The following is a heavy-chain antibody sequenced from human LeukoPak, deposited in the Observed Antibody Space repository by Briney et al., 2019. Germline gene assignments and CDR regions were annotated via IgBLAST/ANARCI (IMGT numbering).Heavy chain of an antibody. J-gene: IGHJ4*02. Sequence: PGGSLRLSCAASGLTFSSYWMHWVRQVPEKGLVWVSRVNPDGSSITYANSVKGRFTSSRDNAKNTLYLQMNRLRVEDTAVYYCGRGGSYGDYWGQGILVTVSS. V-gene: IGHV3-74*01. D-gene: IGHD3-16*01. CDR1: GLTFSSYW. CDR2: VNPDGSSI. CDR3: GRGGSYGDY.